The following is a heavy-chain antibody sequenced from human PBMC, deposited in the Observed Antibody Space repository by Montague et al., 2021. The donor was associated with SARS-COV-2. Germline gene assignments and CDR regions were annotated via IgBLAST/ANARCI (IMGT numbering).Heavy chain of an antibody. CDR1: GFMFSDYD. J-gene: IGHJ4*02. Sequence: SLRLSCAASGFMFSDYDMSWVRQAPGKGLGWVSYISDSSTTKDYAGSVKGRFTISRDNAKKSLYLQMNSLRVEDTAVYYCARDEITLVRGLIVRRLDSWGQGTLVTVSS. CDR3: ARDEITLVRGLIVRRLDS. D-gene: IGHD3-10*01. V-gene: IGHV3-11*01. CDR2: ISDSSTTK.